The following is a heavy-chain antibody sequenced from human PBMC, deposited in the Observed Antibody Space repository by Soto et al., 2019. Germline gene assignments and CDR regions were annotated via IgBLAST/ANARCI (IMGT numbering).Heavy chain of an antibody. CDR1: GCSISRSSYY. V-gene: IGHV4-39*01. J-gene: IGHJ6*02. CDR2: IYYSGST. CDR3: ATNKGFRGMDV. Sequence: PSETLSLTCTFSGCSISRSSYYWGWIRQPPGKGKEWIGSIYYSGSTYYNPSLKSRVTISVDTSKNQFSLKLSSVTAADTAVYYCATNKGFRGMDVWGQGTTVTVSS.